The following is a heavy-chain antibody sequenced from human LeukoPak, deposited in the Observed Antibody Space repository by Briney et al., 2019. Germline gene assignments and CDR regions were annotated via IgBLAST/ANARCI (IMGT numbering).Heavy chain of an antibody. J-gene: IGHJ5*02. CDR2: IYYSGST. CDR3: AREDRGNWFDP. CDR1: GDSISSYY. V-gene: IGHV4-59*08. Sequence: SETLSLTCTVSGDSISSYYCSWIRQPPGKGLEWIGYIYYSGSTSYNPSLKSRVTISLDTSNNQFSLKLSSVTAADTAVYYCAREDRGNWFDPWGQGTLVTVSS. D-gene: IGHD2-15*01.